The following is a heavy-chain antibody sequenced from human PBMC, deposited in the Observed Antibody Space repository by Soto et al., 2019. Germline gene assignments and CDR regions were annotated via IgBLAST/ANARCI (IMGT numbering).Heavy chain of an antibody. V-gene: IGHV4-34*01. CDR3: SRSLRFLEWLYTPGYYFDH. CDR2: SNHSEST. J-gene: IGHJ4*02. CDR1: GASFSGGY. D-gene: IGHD3-3*01. Sequence: SETLSLTCAVYGASFSGGYWSWIRQPPGKGLEWVGESNHSESTNYNPSLNSRVTISIYTSKTQFSLKLSSMTAADTAAYYCSRSLRFLEWLYTPGYYFDHGGQGTLVTV.